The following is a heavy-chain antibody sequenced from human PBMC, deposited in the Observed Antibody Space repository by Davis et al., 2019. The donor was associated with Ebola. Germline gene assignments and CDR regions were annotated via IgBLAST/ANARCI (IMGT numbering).Heavy chain of an antibody. J-gene: IGHJ3*02. Sequence: GESLKISCAASGFTFSSYSMNWVRQAPGKGLEWVSSISSSSSYIYYADSVKGRFTISRDNAKNSLYLQMNSLRAEDTAVYYCARDLGPVTFDIWGQGTMVTVSS. D-gene: IGHD7-27*01. CDR3: ARDLGPVTFDI. CDR2: ISSSSSYI. CDR1: GFTFSSYS. V-gene: IGHV3-21*01.